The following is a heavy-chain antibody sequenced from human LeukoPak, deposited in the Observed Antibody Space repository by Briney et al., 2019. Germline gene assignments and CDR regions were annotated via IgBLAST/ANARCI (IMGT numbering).Heavy chain of an antibody. CDR3: AALVEMATFSLDY. CDR2: IVVGSGNT. D-gene: IGHD5-24*01. CDR1: GFTFTSSA. Sequence: SVKVSCKASGFTFTSSAVQWVRQARGQRLEWIGWIVVGSGNTNYAQKFQERVTITRDMSISTAYMELSSLRSEDTAVYYCAALVEMATFSLDYWGQGTLVTVSS. V-gene: IGHV1-58*01. J-gene: IGHJ4*02.